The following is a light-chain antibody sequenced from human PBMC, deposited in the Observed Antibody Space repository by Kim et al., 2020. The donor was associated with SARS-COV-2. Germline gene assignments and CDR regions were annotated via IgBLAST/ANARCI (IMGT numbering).Light chain of an antibody. Sequence: PGERVTLSCRASQSVSNSYLAWYQQKSGQAPRLLIYHASTRASGIPDRFSGSGSGTDFTLTISRLEPEDFAVYFCLQYGDSLRTFGQGTKV. CDR2: HAS. V-gene: IGKV3-20*01. CDR3: LQYGDSLRT. CDR1: QSVSNSY. J-gene: IGKJ1*01.